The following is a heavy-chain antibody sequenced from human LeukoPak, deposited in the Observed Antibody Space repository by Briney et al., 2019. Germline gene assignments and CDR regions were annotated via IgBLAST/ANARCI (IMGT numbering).Heavy chain of an antibody. CDR2: IKQDGSEK. J-gene: IGHJ4*02. CDR3: ARVVAAVHIDY. D-gene: IGHD6-13*01. Sequence: QPGGSLRLSCAASGFTFSSYWMTWVRQAPGKGLEWVANIKQDGSEKYYVDSVKGRFTISSDNAKNSLHTHMSSLGPENTAVYYYARVVAAVHIDYWGQGTLVTVSS. CDR1: GFTFSSYW. V-gene: IGHV3-7*05.